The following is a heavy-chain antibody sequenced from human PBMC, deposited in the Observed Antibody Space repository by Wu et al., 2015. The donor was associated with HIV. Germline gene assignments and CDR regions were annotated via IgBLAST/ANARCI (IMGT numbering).Heavy chain of an antibody. CDR3: ARGTMVRGVTGYYYMDV. D-gene: IGHD3-10*01. Sequence: QVQLVQSGAEVKKPGSSVKVSCKASGGTFSSYAISWVRQAPGQGLEWMGGIIPIFGTANYAQKFQGRVTITADESTSTAYMELSSLRSEDTAVYYCARGTMVRGVTGYYYMDVWGQKGTTVTVSS. V-gene: IGHV1-69*12. CDR1: GGTFSSYA. CDR2: IIPIFGTA. J-gene: IGHJ6*03.